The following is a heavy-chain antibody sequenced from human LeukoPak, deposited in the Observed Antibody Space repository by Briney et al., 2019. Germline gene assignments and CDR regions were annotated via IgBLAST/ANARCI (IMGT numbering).Heavy chain of an antibody. CDR3: AREGLYSGSYFFDY. CDR2: ISSNGGST. J-gene: IGHJ4*02. CDR1: RFPFSSYA. Sequence: PGGTLRLSCAASRFPFSSYAMHWARQARGKGLEYVSAISSNGGSTYYANSVKGRFTISRDNSKNTLYLQMGSLRAEDMAVYYCAREGLYSGSYFFDYWGQGTLVTVSS. D-gene: IGHD1-26*01. V-gene: IGHV3-64*01.